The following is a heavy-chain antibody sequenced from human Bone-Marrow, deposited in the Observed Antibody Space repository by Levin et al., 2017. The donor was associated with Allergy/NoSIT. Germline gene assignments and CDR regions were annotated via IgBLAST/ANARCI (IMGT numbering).Heavy chain of an antibody. CDR1: GFTFSDYG. D-gene: IGHD6-13*01. J-gene: IGHJ6*02. CDR3: AKSPGIATTGHSYYYAMDV. CDR2: IWFDGSYK. V-gene: IGHV3-33*06. Sequence: GGSLRLSCAASGFTFSDYGMLWVRQAPGKGLEWVALIWFDGSYKYYADSVKGRFTISRDNSKNTVYLQMDSLRADDTAVFYCAKSPGIATTGHSYYYAMDVWGQGTTVTVSS.